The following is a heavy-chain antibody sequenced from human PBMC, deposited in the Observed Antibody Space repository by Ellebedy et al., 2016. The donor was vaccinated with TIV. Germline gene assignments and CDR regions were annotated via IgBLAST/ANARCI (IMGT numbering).Heavy chain of an antibody. Sequence: MPSETLSLTCTVSGGSTRTGGYSWNWIRQPPGDGLVWIGYIYPGVTTYYNPSLRSRATLSVDRSNNQFSLTLDFVTAADTAVYFCARRDSSGYFDLWGQGALVTVSS. CDR3: ARRDSSGYFDL. V-gene: IGHV4-30-2*01. CDR1: GGSTRTGGYS. D-gene: IGHD3-22*01. CDR2: IYPGVTT. J-gene: IGHJ5*02.